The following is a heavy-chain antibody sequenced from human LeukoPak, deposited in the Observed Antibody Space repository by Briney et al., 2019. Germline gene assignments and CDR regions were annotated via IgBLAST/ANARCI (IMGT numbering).Heavy chain of an antibody. CDR3: ARCYGSGSYWFDP. J-gene: IGHJ5*02. Sequence: SETLSLTCTVSGGSISSGDYYWSWIRQPPGKGPEWIGYIYYSGSTYYNPSLKSRVTISVDTSKNQFSLKLSSVTAADTAVYYCARCYGSGSYWFDPWGQGTLVTVSS. D-gene: IGHD3-10*01. CDR1: GGSISSGDYY. CDR2: IYYSGST. V-gene: IGHV4-30-4*01.